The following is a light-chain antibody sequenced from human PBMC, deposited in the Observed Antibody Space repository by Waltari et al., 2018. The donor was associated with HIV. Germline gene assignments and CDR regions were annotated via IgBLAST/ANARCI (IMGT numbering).Light chain of an antibody. CDR2: DAS. J-gene: IGKJ3*01. CDR3: QQYDNPPL. CDR1: QDISNY. Sequence: DIQMTQSPSSLSASVGDRVTITCQASQDISNYLNWYQQKPGKAPKLLIYDASNLETGVPSRFSGSGSGTDFTFTISILQPEDIATYYCQQYDNPPLFGPGTKVDIK. V-gene: IGKV1-33*01.